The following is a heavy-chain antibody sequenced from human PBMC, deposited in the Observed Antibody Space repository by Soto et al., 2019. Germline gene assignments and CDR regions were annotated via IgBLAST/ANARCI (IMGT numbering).Heavy chain of an antibody. D-gene: IGHD3-10*01. CDR2: ISYSGNT. Sequence: QVQLQESGPGLVKPSETLSLTCTVSGCSVSGYYWSWIRQPPGMGLEWIGYISYSGNTHYSPSLKRRVTISVDTSKNQFYLKLSSVTAADTAVYYCARDRGARTSFDYWGQGTLVTVSA. V-gene: IGHV4-59*02. J-gene: IGHJ4*02. CDR1: GCSVSGYY. CDR3: ARDRGARTSFDY.